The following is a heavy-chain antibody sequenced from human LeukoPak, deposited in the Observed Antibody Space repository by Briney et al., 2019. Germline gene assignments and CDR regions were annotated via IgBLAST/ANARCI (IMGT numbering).Heavy chain of an antibody. CDR1: GGTFSSYA. Sequence: SVKVSCKASGGTFSSYAISWVRQAPGQGLEWMGGIIPIFGTANYAQKFQGRVTITADKSTSTAYMELSSLRSEDTAVYYCARDPGVYSNYLCDYWGQGTLVTVSS. J-gene: IGHJ4*02. V-gene: IGHV1-69*06. CDR3: ARDPGVYSNYLCDY. D-gene: IGHD4-11*01. CDR2: IIPIFGTA.